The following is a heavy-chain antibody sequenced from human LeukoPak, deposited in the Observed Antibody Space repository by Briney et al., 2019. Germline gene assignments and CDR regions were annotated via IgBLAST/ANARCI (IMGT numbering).Heavy chain of an antibody. D-gene: IGHD3-22*01. CDR2: IYNSGST. J-gene: IGHJ4*02. V-gene: IGHV4-59*08. CDR1: GGSISGYY. CDR3: ARQGYDSSGYYYLVEF. Sequence: PSETLSLTCTVSGGSISGYYWSWIRQPPGKGLEWIGSIYNSGSTNYNPSLKSRVSMSVDTSKNQFSLKLSSVTAADTAVYYCARQGYDSSGYYYLVEFWGQGTLVTVSS.